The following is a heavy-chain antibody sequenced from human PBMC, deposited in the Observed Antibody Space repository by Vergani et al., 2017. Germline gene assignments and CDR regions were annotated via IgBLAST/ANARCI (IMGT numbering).Heavy chain of an antibody. V-gene: IGHV5-51*01. J-gene: IGHJ6*02. D-gene: IGHD6-19*01. CDR2: VYARDSIT. CDR1: GYTFTDYW. Sequence: EVQLVQSGAEVKKPGESLKISCEGSGYTFTDYWVGWVRQKPGKGLEWMGVVYARDSITRYSLSFEGQVTISADKSISTAYLQWSSLKASDTAMYYCARQVAVAGKWWGPYYYYGMDVWGQGP. CDR3: ARQVAVAGKWWGPYYYYGMDV.